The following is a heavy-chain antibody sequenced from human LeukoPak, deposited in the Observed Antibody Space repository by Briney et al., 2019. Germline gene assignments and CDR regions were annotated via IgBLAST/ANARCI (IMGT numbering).Heavy chain of an antibody. CDR1: GFTFSNAW. D-gene: IGHD6-6*01. CDR3: TTLAARSPYYYYGMDV. J-gene: IGHJ6*02. CDR2: IKSKFDGGTT. Sequence: GGSLRLSCAASGFTFSNAWMSWVRQAPGKGVEWGGRIKSKFDGGTTDYAAPVEGRFTISRDDSKNTLYLQMSSLKTEDTAAYYCTTLAARSPYYYYGMDVWGQGTTVTVSS. V-gene: IGHV3-15*01.